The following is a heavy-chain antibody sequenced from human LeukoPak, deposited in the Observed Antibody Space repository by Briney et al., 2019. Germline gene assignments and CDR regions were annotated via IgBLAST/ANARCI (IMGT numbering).Heavy chain of an antibody. Sequence: SETLSLTCTVSGGSISSGGYYWSWIRQHPGKGLEWIGYIYYSGSTDYNPSLKSRVIISVDTSKKQFSLKLSSVAAADTAVYYCARDHDSSDAFDIWGQGTMVTVSS. V-gene: IGHV4-31*03. CDR3: ARDHDSSDAFDI. D-gene: IGHD3-22*01. J-gene: IGHJ3*02. CDR2: IYYSGST. CDR1: GGSISSGGYY.